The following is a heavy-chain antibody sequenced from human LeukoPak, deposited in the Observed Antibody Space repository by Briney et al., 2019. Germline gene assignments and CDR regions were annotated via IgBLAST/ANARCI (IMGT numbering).Heavy chain of an antibody. J-gene: IGHJ4*02. V-gene: IGHV1-69*01. D-gene: IGHD3-9*01. Sequence: SVKIPCKASGGTFSSYAISWVRQAPGQGLEWMGGIIPIFGTANYAQKFQGRVTITADESTSTAYMELSSLSSGDTAVYYCATGYDILTGFGYWGQGTLVTVSS. CDR2: IIPIFGTA. CDR3: ATGYDILTGFGY. CDR1: GGTFSSYA.